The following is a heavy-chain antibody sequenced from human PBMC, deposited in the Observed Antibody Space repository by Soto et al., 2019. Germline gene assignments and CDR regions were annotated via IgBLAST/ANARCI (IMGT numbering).Heavy chain of an antibody. CDR3: AKGAYFYASGSYSTY. D-gene: IGHD3-10*01. Sequence: VGSLRLSCAASGFTFNSYAMSWVRQAPDKGLEWVSSISGSGDSTYYTDSVKGRFTISRDSSKNSLFLQMNSLRAEDTAVYYCAKGAYFYASGSYSTYWGQGALVTVSS. CDR1: GFTFNSYA. V-gene: IGHV3-23*01. CDR2: ISGSGDST. J-gene: IGHJ4*02.